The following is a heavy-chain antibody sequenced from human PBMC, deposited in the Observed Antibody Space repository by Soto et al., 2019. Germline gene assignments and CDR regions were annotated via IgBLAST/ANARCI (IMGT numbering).Heavy chain of an antibody. V-gene: IGHV1-3*01. D-gene: IGHD2-15*01. CDR1: GYTFTTYA. CDR3: ARGSREMIVVPAAGDAYDV. J-gene: IGHJ3*01. Sequence: QVQLVQSGAEVKKPGASVKVSCKASGYTFTTYAMHWVRQAPGQRLQWMGWINAGTGNTRYSQKFQGRVTIIRDTYANTAYMELSSLGSEDTAVYYCARGSREMIVVPAAGDAYDVWGQATMVTVSS. CDR2: INAGTGNT.